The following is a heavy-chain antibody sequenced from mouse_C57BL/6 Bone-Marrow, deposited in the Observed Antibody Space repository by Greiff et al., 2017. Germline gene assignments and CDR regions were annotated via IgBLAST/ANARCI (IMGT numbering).Heavy chain of an antibody. D-gene: IGHD1-1*01. CDR1: GHTFTSYW. CDR2: IYPGSGST. CDR3: ARPYYGSSYWYFDV. J-gene: IGHJ1*03. Sequence: QVQLQQPGAELVKPGASVKMFCKAFGHTFTSYWITWVKQRPGQGLEWIGDIYPGSGSTNYNEKFKNKATLSVDTSSSTAYKQLSSLASEDSAVYYCARPYYGSSYWYFDVWGTGTTVTVSS. V-gene: IGHV1-55*01.